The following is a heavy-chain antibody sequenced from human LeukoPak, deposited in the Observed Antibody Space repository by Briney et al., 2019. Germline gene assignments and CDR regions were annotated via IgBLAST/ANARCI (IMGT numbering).Heavy chain of an antibody. D-gene: IGHD2-8*01. CDR2: ISGSGGTT. CDR3: AKSRRYCTNGVCYHEYFDY. Sequence: GGSLRLSCASSVLTFSNYAMSWVRQAACKELAWVSAISGSGGTTYYADSVKGRFTITRDNSKNKLCLQMKSLRAEDTAVYYCAKSRRYCTNGVCYHEYFDYWGQGTLVTVSS. V-gene: IGHV3-23*01. J-gene: IGHJ4*02. CDR1: VLTFSNYA.